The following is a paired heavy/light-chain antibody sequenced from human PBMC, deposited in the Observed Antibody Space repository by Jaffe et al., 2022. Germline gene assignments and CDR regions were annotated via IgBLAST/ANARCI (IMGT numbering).Light chain of an antibody. CDR3: QQYGSSRVS. CDR1: QSVSSSY. V-gene: IGKV3-20*01. Sequence: EIVLTQSPGTLSLSPGERATLSCRASQSVSSSYLAWYQQKPGQAPRLLIYGASSRATGIPDRFSGSGSGTDFTLTISRLEPEDFAVYYCQQYGSSRVSFGQGTKVEIK. CDR2: GAS. J-gene: IGKJ1*01.
Heavy chain of an antibody. CDR1: GGSISSGSYY. Sequence: QVQLQESGPGLVKPSQTLSLTCTVSGGSISSGSYYWSWIRQPAGKGLEWIGRIYTSGSTNYNPSLKSRVTISVDTSKNQFSLKLSSVTAADTAVYYCARGRLMLVLTGYQMRNIDYWGQGTLVTVSS. V-gene: IGHV4-61*02. CDR3: ARGRLMLVLTGYQMRNIDY. D-gene: IGHD3-9*01. J-gene: IGHJ4*02. CDR2: IYTSGST.